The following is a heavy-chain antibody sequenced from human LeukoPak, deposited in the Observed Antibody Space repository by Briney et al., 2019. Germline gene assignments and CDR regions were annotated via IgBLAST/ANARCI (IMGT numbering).Heavy chain of an antibody. CDR1: GFTFSSYA. Sequence: GGSLRLSCAASGFTFSSYAMGWVRQAPGKGLEWVSAISGSGGSTYYADSVKGRFTISRDNSKNTLYLQMNSLRAEDTAVYYCAKDIEAPYCGGDCYQFDYWGQGTLVTVSS. CDR3: AKDIEAPYCGGDCYQFDY. V-gene: IGHV3-23*01. CDR2: ISGSGGST. D-gene: IGHD2-21*02. J-gene: IGHJ4*02.